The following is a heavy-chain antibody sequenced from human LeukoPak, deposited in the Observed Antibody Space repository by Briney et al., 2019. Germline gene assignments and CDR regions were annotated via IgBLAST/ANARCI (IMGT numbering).Heavy chain of an antibody. Sequence: PSETLSLTCAVYGGSFSGYYWSWIRQPPGKGLEWIGEINHSGSTTYNPSLKSRVTISVDTSKNQFSLKLSSVTAADTAVYYCASGIAAAGRGDYWGQGTLVTVST. CDR1: GGSFSGYY. J-gene: IGHJ4*02. CDR2: INHSGST. V-gene: IGHV4-34*01. CDR3: ASGIAAAGRGDY. D-gene: IGHD6-13*01.